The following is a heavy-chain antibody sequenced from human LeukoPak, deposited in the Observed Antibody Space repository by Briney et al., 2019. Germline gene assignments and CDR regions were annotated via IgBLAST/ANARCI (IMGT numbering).Heavy chain of an antibody. Sequence: QAGGSLRLSCVASGFTFETYHMNWVRQAPGKGLEWLSGITSGACVIYYADSVKGRFTISRDDAMNSVFLQMSGLTVDDTAVYYCARKRLADLGDDTSFGGTPFDSWGQGTLVIFSS. CDR2: ITSGACVI. CDR3: ARKRLADLGDDTSFGGTPFDS. D-gene: IGHD3-16*01. V-gene: IGHV3-48*03. CDR1: GFTFETYH. J-gene: IGHJ4*02.